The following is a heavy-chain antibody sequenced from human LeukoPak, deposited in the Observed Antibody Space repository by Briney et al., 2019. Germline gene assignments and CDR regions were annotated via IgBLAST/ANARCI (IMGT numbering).Heavy chain of an antibody. J-gene: IGHJ3*02. D-gene: IGHD2-2*01. CDR3: ARDKAYQLLLVNAFDI. CDR2: INPNSGVT. V-gene: IGHV1-2*02. CDR1: GYTFTGYY. Sequence: ASVKVSCKASGYTFTGYYMHWVRQAPGQGLEWMGWINPNSGVTNYAQKFQGRVTMTRDTSISTAYMELSRLRSDDTAVYYCARDKAYQLLLVNAFDIWGQGTMVTVSS.